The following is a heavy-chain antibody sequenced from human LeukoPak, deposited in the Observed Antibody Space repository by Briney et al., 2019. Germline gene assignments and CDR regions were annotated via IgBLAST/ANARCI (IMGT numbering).Heavy chain of an antibody. V-gene: IGHV3-30*04. Sequence: PGMSLRLSCAPSGFTFSSSNMHWVRQSPARGLEWVALIAYDGSKTYYAESVKGRFTISRDNSKNMLFLQMDSLSAEDTAMYYCEREWFGESNWGQGTLDTVSS. CDR1: GFTFSSSN. D-gene: IGHD3-10*01. CDR2: IAYDGSKT. J-gene: IGHJ4*02. CDR3: EREWFGESN.